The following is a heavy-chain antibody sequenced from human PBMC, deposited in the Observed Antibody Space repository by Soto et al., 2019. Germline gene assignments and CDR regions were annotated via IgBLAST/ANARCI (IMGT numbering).Heavy chain of an antibody. Sequence: WLPQHPGKGLEWMGIIYPGDSDTRYNPSFQDQVAISADKSISTAYLQWSSLKASDTAMYYCARQDSYYCYYFDSWGQGTPVTGSS. CDR3: ARQDSYYCYYFDS. V-gene: IGHV5-51*01. D-gene: IGHD4-4*01. CDR2: IYPGDSDT. J-gene: IGHJ4*02.